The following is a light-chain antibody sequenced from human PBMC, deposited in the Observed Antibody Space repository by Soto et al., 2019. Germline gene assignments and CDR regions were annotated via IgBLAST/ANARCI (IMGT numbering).Light chain of an antibody. CDR1: SSNIGSNY. CDR3: AAWDDSLSGRGVV. J-gene: IGLJ2*01. CDR2: RNN. Sequence: HSVLTQPPSASGTPGQRVTISCSGSSSNIGSNYVYWYQQLPGTAPKLLIYRNNQRPSGVPDRFSGSKSGTSASLAISGLRSEDEADYYCAAWDDSLSGRGVVFGGGTKVTVL. V-gene: IGLV1-47*01.